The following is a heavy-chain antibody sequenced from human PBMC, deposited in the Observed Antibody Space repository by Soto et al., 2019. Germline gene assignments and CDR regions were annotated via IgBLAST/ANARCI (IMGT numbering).Heavy chain of an antibody. CDR2: IYHSGTT. CDR1: GTSISNSNW. D-gene: IGHD6-13*01. J-gene: IGHJ4*02. Sequence: QVQLQESGPGLVEPSGTLSLTCAVSGTSISNSNWWSWVRQSPGKGLEWIGEIYHSGTTNCNPSLKSRLTISVDKSKNQFFLRLTSVTAADTAVYYCAAPGAGDFDYWGQGTLVTVSS. V-gene: IGHV4-4*02. CDR3: AAPGAGDFDY.